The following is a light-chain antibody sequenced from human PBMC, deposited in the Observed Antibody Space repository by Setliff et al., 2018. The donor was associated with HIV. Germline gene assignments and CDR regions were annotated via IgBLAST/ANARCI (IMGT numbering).Light chain of an antibody. V-gene: IGLV2-14*03. CDR1: SSDVGNNNY. J-gene: IGLJ1*01. Sequence: QSVLTQPASVSGSPGQSITISCTGTSSDVGNNNYVAWYQQYPGKAPKLTIYDVSERPSGVSNRFSGSKSGNTASLTVSGLQAEDEADYYCSSYTTASTYVFGTGT. CDR3: SSYTTASTYV. CDR2: DVS.